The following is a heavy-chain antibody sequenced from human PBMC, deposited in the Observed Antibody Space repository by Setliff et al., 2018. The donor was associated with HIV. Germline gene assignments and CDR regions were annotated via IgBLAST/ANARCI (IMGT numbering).Heavy chain of an antibody. V-gene: IGHV4-34*12. D-gene: IGHD1-1*01. CDR1: GGSFSGYY. CDR2: IIHSGST. J-gene: IGHJ6*02. Sequence: SETLSLTCAVYGGSFSGYYWSWIRQPPGKGLEWIGEIIHSGSTYYNPSLKSRVTISVDTSKNQFSLKLSSVTAADTAVYYCARRTSNLGMDVWGQGTTVTVSS. CDR3: ARRTSNLGMDV.